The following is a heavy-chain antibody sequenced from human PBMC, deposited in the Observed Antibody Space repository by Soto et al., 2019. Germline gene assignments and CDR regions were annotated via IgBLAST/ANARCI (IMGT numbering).Heavy chain of an antibody. CDR2: IFPIFDTT. D-gene: IGHD3-16*02. CDR3: AKDNEGGLHLGELSPSGMDV. CDR1: GGTFSSYA. J-gene: IGHJ6*02. Sequence: QVQLVQSGAEVRKPGSSVKVSCKVSGGTFSSYAISWVRQAPGQGLEWMGGIFPIFDTTNYSQKFQGRVTITAEESTSTAYRELSSLRSEDTAVYYCAKDNEGGLHLGELSPSGMDVWGQGTTVTVSS. V-gene: IGHV1-69*01.